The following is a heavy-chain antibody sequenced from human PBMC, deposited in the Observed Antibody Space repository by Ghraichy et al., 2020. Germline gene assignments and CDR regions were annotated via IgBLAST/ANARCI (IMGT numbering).Heavy chain of an antibody. D-gene: IGHD3-22*01. CDR1: GGSISSGGYY. Sequence: SETLSLTCTVSGGSISSGGYYWSWIRQHPGKGLEWIGYIYYSGSTYYNPSLKSRVTISVDTSKNQFSLKLSSVTAADTAVYYCARYYDSSGIMDYWGQGTLVTVSS. CDR3: ARYYDSSGIMDY. CDR2: IYYSGST. J-gene: IGHJ4*02. V-gene: IGHV4-31*03.